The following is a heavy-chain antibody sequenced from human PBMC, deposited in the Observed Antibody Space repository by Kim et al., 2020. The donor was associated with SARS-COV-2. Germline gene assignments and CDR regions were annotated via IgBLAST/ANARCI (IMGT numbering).Heavy chain of an antibody. Sequence: SETLSLTCTVSGVSISSCGYYWSWIRQHPGKGLEWIGYIYYSGSTYYNPSLKRRVTISVDTSKNQFSLKLSSVTAADTAAYYCARCRYSGGAFDIWGQGTMVTVSS. D-gene: IGHD2-15*01. CDR3: ARCRYSGGAFDI. J-gene: IGHJ3*02. CDR2: IYYSGST. CDR1: GVSISSCGYY. V-gene: IGHV4-31*03.